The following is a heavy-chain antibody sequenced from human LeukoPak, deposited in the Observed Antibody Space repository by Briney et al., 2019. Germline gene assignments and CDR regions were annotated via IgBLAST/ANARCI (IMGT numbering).Heavy chain of an antibody. CDR2: MNPNSGNT. J-gene: IGHJ4*02. V-gene: IGHV1-8*01. CDR3: ARGRTRYSGYDYGY. D-gene: IGHD5-12*01. Sequence: ASVKVSCKASGYTFTSYDINWVRQATGQGLEWMGWMNPNSGNTGHAQKFQGRVTMTRNTSISTAHMELSSLRSEDTAVYYCARGRTRYSGYDYGYWGQGTLVTVSS. CDR1: GYTFTSYD.